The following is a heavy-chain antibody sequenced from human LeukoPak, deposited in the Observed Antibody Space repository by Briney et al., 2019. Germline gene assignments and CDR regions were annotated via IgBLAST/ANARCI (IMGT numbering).Heavy chain of an antibody. CDR3: ARAVPRDIVVVPAAAIRDPYWYFDL. V-gene: IGHV1-69*04. Sequence: SVRVSCKASGGTFSSYAISWVRQAPGQGLEWMGRIIPILGIANYAQKFQGRVTITADKSTSTAYMELSSLRSEDTAVYYCARAVPRDIVVVPAAAIRDPYWYFDLWGRGTLVTVSS. J-gene: IGHJ2*01. D-gene: IGHD2-2*01. CDR1: GGTFSSYA. CDR2: IIPILGIA.